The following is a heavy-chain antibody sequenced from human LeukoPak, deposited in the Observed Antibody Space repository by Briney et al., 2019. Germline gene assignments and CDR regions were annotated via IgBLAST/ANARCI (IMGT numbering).Heavy chain of an antibody. Sequence: PGGSLRLSCAASGFAFSIYAMSWVRQAPGKGLEWVSATSSSDAGTYYADSVRGRFTISRDNSKNTLYLQMNSLRAEDAAVYYCAKAPVTSCRGAYCYPFDYWGQGTLVTVSS. CDR2: TSSSDAGT. J-gene: IGHJ4*02. D-gene: IGHD2-21*01. V-gene: IGHV3-23*01. CDR3: AKAPVTSCRGAYCYPFDY. CDR1: GFAFSIYA.